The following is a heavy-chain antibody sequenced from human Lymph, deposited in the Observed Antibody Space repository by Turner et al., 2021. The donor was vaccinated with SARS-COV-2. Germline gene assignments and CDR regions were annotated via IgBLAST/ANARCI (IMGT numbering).Heavy chain of an antibody. V-gene: IGHV3-43*02. J-gene: IGHJ4*02. D-gene: IGHD5-12*01. CDR2: ISGDGGST. CDR1: GFTFDDYA. Sequence: EVQLVESGGGVVQPGGSLRLSCAASGFTFDDYAMHWVRQAPGKGLEWVSLISGDGGSTYYADSVKGRFTISRYDSKNSLYLQINSLRTEDTALYYCAKEGLSGRRLQFVPYFAYWGQGTLVSVSS. CDR3: AKEGLSGRRLQFVPYFAY.